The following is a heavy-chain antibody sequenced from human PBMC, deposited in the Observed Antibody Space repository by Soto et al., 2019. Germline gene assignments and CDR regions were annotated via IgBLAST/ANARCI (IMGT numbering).Heavy chain of an antibody. J-gene: IGHJ4*02. Sequence: SETLSLTCTVSGGSISSGGYYWSWIRQHPGKGLEWIGYIYYSGSTYYNPSLKSRVTISVDTSKNQFSLKLSSVTAADTAVYYCARGRSNGYFDYWGQGTLVTVSS. V-gene: IGHV4-31*03. CDR3: ARGRSNGYFDY. CDR2: IYYSGST. CDR1: GGSISSGGYY. D-gene: IGHD3-16*01.